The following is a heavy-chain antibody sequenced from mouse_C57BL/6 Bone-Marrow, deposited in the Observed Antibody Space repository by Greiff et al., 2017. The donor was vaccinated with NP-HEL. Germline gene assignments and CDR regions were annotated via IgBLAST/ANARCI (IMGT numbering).Heavy chain of an antibody. CDR2: ISGGGGNT. CDR3: ARLGGLRRRAWVAY. D-gene: IGHD2-4*01. CDR1: GFTFSSYN. J-gene: IGHJ3*01. V-gene: IGHV5-9*01. Sequence: EVQLVESGGGLVKPGGSLKLSCAASGFTFSSYNMSWVRQTPEKRLEWVATISGGGGNTYYPDSVTGRFTIYRDNAKNTLYLQMSSLRSEDTALYYCARLGGLRRRAWVAYWGRGTLVTVSA.